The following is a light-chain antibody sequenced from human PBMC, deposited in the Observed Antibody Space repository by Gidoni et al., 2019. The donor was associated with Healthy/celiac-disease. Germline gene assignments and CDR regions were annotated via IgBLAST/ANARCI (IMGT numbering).Light chain of an antibody. Sequence: EIVMTSSPATLSVSPGERATLSCRASQSVSSNVAWFQQKPGQAPRLLIYGASTRATGIPARFSGGGSETEFTLTISSLQSEDFAVYYCQQYNNWPPWKFGQGTKVEIK. CDR2: GAS. CDR3: QQYNNWPPWK. J-gene: IGKJ1*01. CDR1: QSVSSN. V-gene: IGKV3-15*01.